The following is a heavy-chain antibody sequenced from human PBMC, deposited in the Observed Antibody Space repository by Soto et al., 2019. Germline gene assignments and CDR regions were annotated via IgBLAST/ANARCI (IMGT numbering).Heavy chain of an antibody. D-gene: IGHD3-10*01. CDR1: GYTFTSYD. CDR2: MNPNSGNT. CDR3: AKSGDYYYGMDV. J-gene: IGHJ6*02. Sequence: ASVKVSCKASGYTFTSYDINWVRQATGQVLEWMGWMNPNSGNTGYAQKFQGRVTMTRNTSISTAYMELSSLRSEDTAVYYCAKSGDYYYGMDVWGQGTTVTVSS. V-gene: IGHV1-8*01.